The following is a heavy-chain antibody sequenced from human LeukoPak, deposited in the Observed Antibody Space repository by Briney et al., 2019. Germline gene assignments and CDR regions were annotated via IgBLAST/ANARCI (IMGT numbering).Heavy chain of an antibody. J-gene: IGHJ4*02. CDR2: IKGDGSAT. CDR1: GFTLSSYW. D-gene: IGHD5/OR15-5a*01. V-gene: IGHV3-74*01. Sequence: PGGSLRLSCAASGFTLSSYWMHWVRQAPGKGLVWVSHIKGDGSATSYADSVKGRFTISRDITKNTLYLQMSSLRAEDTAVYFCARDGLSTKPFDYWGQGTLVTVSS. CDR3: ARDGLSTKPFDY.